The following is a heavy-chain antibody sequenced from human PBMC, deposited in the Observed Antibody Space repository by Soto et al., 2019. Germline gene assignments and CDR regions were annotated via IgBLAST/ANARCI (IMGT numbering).Heavy chain of an antibody. J-gene: IGHJ4*02. D-gene: IGHD2-8*01. CDR3: AKKEMARTGVPYYYDY. V-gene: IGHV3-23*01. CDR2: IPGSADST. Sequence: GGSLRLSCAASGFIFISLAMSWVLQAPGKGLEWVSAIPGSADSTYYADSVKGRFTISRDNSKNTLYLQMNGLRAEDTALYYCAKKEMARTGVPYYYDYWGQGILVTVSS. CDR1: GFIFISLA.